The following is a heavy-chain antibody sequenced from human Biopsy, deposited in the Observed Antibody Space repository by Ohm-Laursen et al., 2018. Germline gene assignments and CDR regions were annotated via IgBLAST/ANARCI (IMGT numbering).Heavy chain of an antibody. D-gene: IGHD3-9*01. V-gene: IGHV3-23*01. CDR1: GFTFSTYA. CDR2: ITSSGAST. CDR3: AKVSPTILSSFDY. Sequence: SLRFSCAASGFTFSTYAMSWVRQAPGKGLEWVSSITSSGASTDFADSVKGRFTISRDNSKNTLYLQMNSLRAEDTAVYYCAKVSPTILSSFDYWGQGTLVTVSS. J-gene: IGHJ4*02.